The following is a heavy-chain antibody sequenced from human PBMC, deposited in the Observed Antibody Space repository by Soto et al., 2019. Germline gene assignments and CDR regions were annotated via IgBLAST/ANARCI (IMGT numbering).Heavy chain of an antibody. J-gene: IGHJ5*02. CDR3: AGMPYTSGLRFDP. CDR2: IYESGVT. V-gene: IGHV4-30-2*01. Sequence: SETLSLTCNMSGDSYSISTYSWSWIRQPPGKALQWIGFIYESGVTSYNPSLASRVSISLDRSNNQCSLKLKSVTAADTAVYFCAGMPYTSGLRFDPWGPGTLVTVSS. CDR1: GDSYSISTYS. D-gene: IGHD6-19*01.